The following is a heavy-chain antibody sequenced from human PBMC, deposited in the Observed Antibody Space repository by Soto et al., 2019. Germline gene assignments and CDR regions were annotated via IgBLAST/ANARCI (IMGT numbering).Heavy chain of an antibody. CDR2: IGSTGGGS. J-gene: IGHJ6*04. Sequence: GVSLRLSCAASGFTFSSYAMSWVRQAPGKGLVWVSGIGSTGGGSTYADSVKGRFTSSRDNAKNTLYLQMNSLRVEDTAVYYCARGWFGPDVWGKGTTVTVPQ. CDR3: ARGWFGPDV. V-gene: IGHV3-23*01. CDR1: GFTFSSYA. D-gene: IGHD3-10*01.